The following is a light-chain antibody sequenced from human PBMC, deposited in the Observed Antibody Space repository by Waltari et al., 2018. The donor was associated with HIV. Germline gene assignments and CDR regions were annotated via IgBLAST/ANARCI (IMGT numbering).Light chain of an antibody. J-gene: IGLJ2*01. CDR3: QVWDSSTVV. CDR1: NIGFKN. V-gene: IGLV3-9*01. Sequence: SYELTQPLSVSVALGQTANITCGGNNIGFKNVHWYQQKPGQAPMLVIYRDSNRPSGIPELFSGSNSENTATLTISRAQAGDEADYYCQVWDSSTVVFGGGTKLTVL. CDR2: RDS.